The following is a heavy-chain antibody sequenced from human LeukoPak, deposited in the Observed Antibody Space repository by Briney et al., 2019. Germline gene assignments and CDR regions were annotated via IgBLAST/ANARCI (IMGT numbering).Heavy chain of an antibody. D-gene: IGHD3-3*01. J-gene: IGHJ4*02. CDR3: ARDHPRGITWGWFDY. V-gene: IGHV3-30-3*01. Sequence: PGRSLRLSCAASGFTFSSYAMHWVRQAPGKGLEWVAVISYDGSNKYYADSVKGRFTISRDDSKNTLYLQMNSLRAEDTAVYYCARDHPRGITWGWFDYWGQGTLVTVSS. CDR1: GFTFSSYA. CDR2: ISYDGSNK.